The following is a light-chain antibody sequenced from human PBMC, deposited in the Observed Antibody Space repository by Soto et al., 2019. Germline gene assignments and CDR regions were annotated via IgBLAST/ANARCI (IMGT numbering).Light chain of an antibody. CDR3: QQYSSYLYT. CDR1: QSISSW. V-gene: IGKV1-5*03. Sequence: DIQMTQSPSTLSASVGDRVTITCRASQSISSWLAWYQQKPGKAPNLLIYKASSLETGVPSGFSGSGSGTEFTLTISSLQPDDFATYYCQQYSSYLYTFGQGTKLEIK. CDR2: KAS. J-gene: IGKJ2*01.